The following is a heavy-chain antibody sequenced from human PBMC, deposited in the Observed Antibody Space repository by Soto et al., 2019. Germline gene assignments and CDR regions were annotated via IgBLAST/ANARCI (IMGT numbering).Heavy chain of an antibody. CDR2: ISSNGGST. CDR1: GFSFSSYN. V-gene: IGHV3-64*01. J-gene: IGHJ4*02. CDR3: ARADSGGDYAY. Sequence: PGGSLRLSCAASGFSFSSYNMHWVRQAPGKGLEYVSAISSNGGSTYYANSVKGRFTISRDNSKNTLYFQMRSLRAEDMAVYYCARADSGGDYAYWGQGTLVTVSS. D-gene: IGHD2-21*02.